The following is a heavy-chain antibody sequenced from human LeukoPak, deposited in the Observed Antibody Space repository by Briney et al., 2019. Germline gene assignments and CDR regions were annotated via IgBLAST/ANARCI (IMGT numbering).Heavy chain of an antibody. CDR3: ARGRSSMVRGYYYYYMDV. J-gene: IGHJ6*03. V-gene: IGHV4-39*07. Sequence: PSETLSLTCTVSGGSISSSSYYWGWIRQPPGKGLEWIGSIYYSGSTYYNPSLKSRVTISVDTSKNQFSLKLSSVTAADTAVYYCARGRSSMVRGYYYYYMDVLGKGTTVTISS. CDR2: IYYSGST. D-gene: IGHD3-10*01. CDR1: GGSISSSSYY.